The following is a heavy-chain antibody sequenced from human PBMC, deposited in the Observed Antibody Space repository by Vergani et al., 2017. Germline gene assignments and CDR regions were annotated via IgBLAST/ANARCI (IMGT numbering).Heavy chain of an antibody. CDR2: IYYSGGT. D-gene: IGHD3-10*01. J-gene: IGHJ6*02. CDR3: ARGRLWFGGYYYGMDV. Sequence: QLQLQESGPGLVKPSETLSLTCTVSGGSISSSSYYWGWIRQPPGKGLEWIGSIYYSGGTYYNPSLKSRVTISVDTSKNQFSLKLSSVTAADTAVYYCARGRLWFGGYYYGMDVWGQGTTVTVSS. CDR1: GGSISSSSYY. V-gene: IGHV4-39*07.